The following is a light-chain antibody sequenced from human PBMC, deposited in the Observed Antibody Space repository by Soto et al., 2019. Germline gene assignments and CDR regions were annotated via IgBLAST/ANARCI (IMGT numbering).Light chain of an antibody. CDR1: QSISSW. CDR2: DAS. CDR3: QQYNSYSKT. V-gene: IGKV1-5*01. J-gene: IGKJ1*01. Sequence: EIPMTQSPSTLSASVGDRVTITCRASQSISSWLAWYQQKPGKAPKLLIYDASSLESGVPSRFSGSGSGTEFTLTISSLQPDDFATYYCQQYNSYSKTFGQGTKVDI.